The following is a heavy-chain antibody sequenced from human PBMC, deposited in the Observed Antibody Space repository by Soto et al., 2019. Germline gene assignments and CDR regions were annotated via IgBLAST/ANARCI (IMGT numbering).Heavy chain of an antibody. CDR2: IYYSGTT. CDR3: ARGRRYIWQNYFDI. J-gene: IGHJ4*02. CDR1: GGSINSGGSY. V-gene: IGHV4-31*03. Sequence: PSETLSLTCTVPGGSINSGGSYWTWIRHHPGKGLEWFGNIYYSGTTHYNPSLEGRVFISLDTSRNQFSLKVTSVTAADSAVYYCARGRRYIWQNYFDIWGLGILVTVSS. D-gene: IGHD3-16*01.